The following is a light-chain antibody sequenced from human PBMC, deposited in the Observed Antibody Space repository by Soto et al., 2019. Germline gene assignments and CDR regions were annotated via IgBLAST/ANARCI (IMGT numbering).Light chain of an antibody. V-gene: IGKV3-20*01. J-gene: IGKJ2*01. Sequence: EIVLTQSPGTLSLSPGESATLSCRASQSIASSYLAWYQQKPGQAPRLLIYGASNRATGIPDRFSGSGSGIDFTLTISRLEPEDFAVYFCQQYGTSPVYNFGQGTKLEIK. CDR3: QQYGTSPVYN. CDR1: QSIASSY. CDR2: GAS.